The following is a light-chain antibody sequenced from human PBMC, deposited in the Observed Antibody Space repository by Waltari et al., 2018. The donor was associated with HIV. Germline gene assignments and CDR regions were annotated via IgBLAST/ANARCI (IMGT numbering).Light chain of an antibody. J-gene: IGLJ2*01. CDR3: QVWDSSTDLRV. Sequence: SYVLPQPPSVSVAPGQTARITCGGDHIGSKGVHWYQKKPSQAPVLVVYDDSVRPSGIPERFSGSSSWNTATLTISRVEAGDEADFYCQVWDSSTDLRVFGGGTKLTVL. CDR2: DDS. CDR1: HIGSKG. V-gene: IGLV3-21*02.